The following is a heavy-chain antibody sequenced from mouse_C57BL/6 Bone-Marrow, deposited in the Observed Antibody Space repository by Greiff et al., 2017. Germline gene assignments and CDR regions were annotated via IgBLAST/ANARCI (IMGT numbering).Heavy chain of an antibody. CDR1: GYTFTSYG. J-gene: IGHJ3*01. V-gene: IGHV1-81*01. CDR2: IYPRSGNT. CDR3: ARGNGYWFAY. Sequence: VQLQQSGAELARPGASVKLSCKASGYTFTSYGISWVKQRTGQGLEWIGEIYPRSGNTYYTEKFKGKATLTADKSSSTAYMELRSLTSEDSAVYFCARGNGYWFAYWGRGTLVTVSA. D-gene: IGHD2-2*01.